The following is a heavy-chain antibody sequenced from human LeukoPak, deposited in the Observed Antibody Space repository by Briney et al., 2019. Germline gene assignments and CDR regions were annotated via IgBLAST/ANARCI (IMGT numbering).Heavy chain of an antibody. CDR2: IRYDGSNK. J-gene: IGHJ4*02. V-gene: IGHV3-30*02. CDR3: AKVLRFLGTFDY. Sequence: GGSLRLSCAASGFTFSSYGMHWVRQAPGKGLEWVAFIRYDGSNKYYADSVKGRFTISRDNSKNMLYLQMNSLRAEDTAVYYCAKVLRFLGTFDYWGQGTLVTVSS. D-gene: IGHD3-3*01. CDR1: GFTFSSYG.